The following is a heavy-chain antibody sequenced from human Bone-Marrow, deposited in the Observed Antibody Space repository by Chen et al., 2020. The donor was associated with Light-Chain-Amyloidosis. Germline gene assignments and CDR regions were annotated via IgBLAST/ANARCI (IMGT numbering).Heavy chain of an antibody. CDR2: INWNGGST. CDR1: GFTFGDYG. V-gene: IGHV3-20*04. J-gene: IGHJ6*03. CDR3: ARGRSLAALRLYYYYMDV. D-gene: IGHD6-13*01. Sequence: EVQLVESGGGLVQPGRSLRLSCTASGFTFGDYGMSWVRQAPGKGLEWVSGINWNGGSTGYADSVKGRFTISRDNAKNSLYLQMNSLRAEDTALYYCARGRSLAALRLYYYYMDVWGKGTTVTVSS.